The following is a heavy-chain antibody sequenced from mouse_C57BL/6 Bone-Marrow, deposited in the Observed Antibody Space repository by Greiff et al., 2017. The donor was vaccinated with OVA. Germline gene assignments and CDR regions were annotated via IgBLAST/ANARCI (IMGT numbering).Heavy chain of an antibody. V-gene: IGHV1-80*01. CDR1: GYAFSNYW. CDR3: ARLRDGSSHYYAMDY. J-gene: IGHJ4*01. CDR2: IYPGDGDT. D-gene: IGHD1-1*01. Sequence: QVQLQQSGAELVKPEASVKISCKASGYAFSNYWMNWVKQRPGKGLEWIGQIYPGDGDTNYNGKFKGKATLTVDTSSSTAYMQLSSLTSEDSAVYYCARLRDGSSHYYAMDYWGQGTSVTVSS.